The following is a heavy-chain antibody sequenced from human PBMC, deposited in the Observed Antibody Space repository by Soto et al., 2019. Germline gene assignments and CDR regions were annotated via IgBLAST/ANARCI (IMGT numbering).Heavy chain of an antibody. CDR3: AKHSGGLGSSSSGYYYYMDV. CDR2: ISGSGGNT. D-gene: IGHD6-6*01. J-gene: IGHJ6*03. Sequence: EVQLLESGGGLVQPGGSLRLSCAASGFTFSSYAMSWVRQAPGKGLEWVSGISGSGGNTYYADSVKGRFTISRDNSKDTLYLQMNSLRAEDTAVYYCAKHSGGLGSSSSGYYYYMDVWGKGTTVTVSS. V-gene: IGHV3-23*01. CDR1: GFTFSSYA.